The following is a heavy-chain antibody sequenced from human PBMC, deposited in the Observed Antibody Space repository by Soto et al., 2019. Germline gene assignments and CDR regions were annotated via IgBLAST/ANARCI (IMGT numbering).Heavy chain of an antibody. D-gene: IGHD6-6*01. CDR2: IYYSGRT. Sequence: PSETLSLNCTVSGGSISSDDYYWSWIPQPPGKGLEWIGYIYYSGRTAYNPSLKSQLIISIDTSKNQFSLNLNSVSGADTAVYYCARELSNSPDYVGYWGHGSRVTAS. V-gene: IGHV4-30-4*01. CDR1: GGSISSDDYY. CDR3: ARELSNSPDYVGY. J-gene: IGHJ4*01.